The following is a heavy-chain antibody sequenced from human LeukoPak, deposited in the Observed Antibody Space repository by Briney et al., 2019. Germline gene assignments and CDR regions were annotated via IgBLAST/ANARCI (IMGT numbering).Heavy chain of an antibody. CDR2: IYYSGST. Sequence: SETLSLTCTVSGGSISSYYWSWIRQPPGKGLEWIGYIYYSGSTNYNPSLKSRVTISVDTSKNQFSLKLSSATAADTAVYYCAREQWLATEAYNWFDPWGQGTLVTVSS. J-gene: IGHJ5*02. CDR1: GGSISSYY. CDR3: AREQWLATEAYNWFDP. V-gene: IGHV4-59*01. D-gene: IGHD6-19*01.